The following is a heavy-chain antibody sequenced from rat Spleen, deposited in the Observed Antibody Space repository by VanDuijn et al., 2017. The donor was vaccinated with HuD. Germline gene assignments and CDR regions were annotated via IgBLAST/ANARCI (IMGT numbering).Heavy chain of an antibody. V-gene: IGHV5-58*01. Sequence: VQLKESGPGLVQPSQTLSLTCTVSGFSLTSDGVSWVRQPPGKGLEWVSSINTDGSSTYYPDSVKGRFTISRDNAENTVYLQMNSLKSEDTATYYCAKDHYGGYPFAYWGQGTLVTVSS. CDR2: INTDGSST. J-gene: IGHJ3*01. CDR3: AKDHYGGYPFAY. CDR1: GFSLTSDG. D-gene: IGHD1-11*01.